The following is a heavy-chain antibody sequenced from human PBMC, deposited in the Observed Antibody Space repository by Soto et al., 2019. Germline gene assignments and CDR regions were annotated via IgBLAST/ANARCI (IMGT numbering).Heavy chain of an antibody. CDR2: IIPIFGTA. CDR3: ARVYGSWDYYDSSWATQTFDY. D-gene: IGHD3-22*01. V-gene: IGHV1-69*13. Sequence: SVKVSCKASGGTFSSYAISWVRQAPGQGLEWKGGIIPIFGTANYAQKFQGRVTITADESTSTAYKELSSLRAEDTAVYYCARVYGSWDYYDSSWATQTFDYWGQGTLVTVSS. CDR1: GGTFSSYA. J-gene: IGHJ4*02.